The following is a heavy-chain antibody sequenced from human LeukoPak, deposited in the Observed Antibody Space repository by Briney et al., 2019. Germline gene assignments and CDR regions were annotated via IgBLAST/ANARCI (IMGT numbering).Heavy chain of an antibody. J-gene: IGHJ4*02. V-gene: IGHV3-23*01. D-gene: IGHD3-10*01. CDR2: ISGSGGST. CDR1: GFTFSSYA. Sequence: GGSLRLSCAASGFTFSSYAMSWVRQAPGKGLEWVSAISGSGGSTYYADSVKGRVTISRDNSKNTLHLQMNSLRAADTAVYYCAKLWFGESAHFDYWGQGTLVTVSA. CDR3: AKLWFGESAHFDY.